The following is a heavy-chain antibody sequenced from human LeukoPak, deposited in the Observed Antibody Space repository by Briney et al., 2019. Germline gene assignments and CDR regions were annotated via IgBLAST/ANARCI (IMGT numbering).Heavy chain of an antibody. V-gene: IGHV3-74*01. CDR1: GFTFSSYW. CDR3: VRGQDY. Sequence: GGSLRLSCAASGFTFSSYWMHWVRQAPGKGLVWVSRINSDGSITNYADSVKGRFTISRDNAKNTLYLQMNTLRTEDTAVYYCVRGQDYWGQGTLVTVSS. J-gene: IGHJ4*02. CDR2: INSDGSIT.